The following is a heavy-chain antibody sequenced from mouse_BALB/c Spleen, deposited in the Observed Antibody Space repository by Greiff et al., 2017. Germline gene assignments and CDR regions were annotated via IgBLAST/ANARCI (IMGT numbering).Heavy chain of an antibody. J-gene: IGHJ4*01. Sequence: EVKLMESGGGLVQPGGSRKLSCAASGFTFSSFGMHWVRQAPEKGLEWVAYISSGSSTIYYADTVKGRFTISRDNPKNTLFLQMTSLRSEDTAMYYCARPRGSSYDAMDYWGQGTSVTVSS. D-gene: IGHD1-1*01. CDR1: GFTFSSFG. CDR2: ISSGSSTI. CDR3: ARPRGSSYDAMDY. V-gene: IGHV5-17*02.